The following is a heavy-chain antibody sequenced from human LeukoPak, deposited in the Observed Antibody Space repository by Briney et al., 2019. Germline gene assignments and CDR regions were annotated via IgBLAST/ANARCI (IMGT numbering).Heavy chain of an antibody. CDR3: ARGGSPPEALGDTFDV. CDR1: GFTFSTYW. Sequence: PGGSLRLSCAASGFTFSTYWMHWVRQAPGKGLVWVSRINSDGSSTSYADSVKGRFTLSRDNAKNTLYLQMNSLRAEDTAVYYCARGGSPPEALGDTFDVWGHGTLVTVSS. V-gene: IGHV3-74*01. D-gene: IGHD1-26*01. J-gene: IGHJ3*01. CDR2: INSDGSST.